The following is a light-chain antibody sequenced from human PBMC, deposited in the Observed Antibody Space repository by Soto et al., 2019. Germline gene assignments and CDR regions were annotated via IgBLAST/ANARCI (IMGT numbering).Light chain of an antibody. Sequence: EIVLTQSPGTLSLSPGERATLSCRASQNIRDRYLAWYQQTPGQAPRLLIYGASNRATGIPDRFSGNGSGTDFTLTISRLEPEDFAVYYCQQYGSSPWTFGQGTKVEIK. V-gene: IGKV3-20*01. CDR3: QQYGSSPWT. J-gene: IGKJ1*01. CDR2: GAS. CDR1: QNIRDRY.